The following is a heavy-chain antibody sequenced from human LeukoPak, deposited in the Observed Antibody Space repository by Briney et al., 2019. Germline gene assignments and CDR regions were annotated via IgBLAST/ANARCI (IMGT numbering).Heavy chain of an antibody. CDR2: IYDSGTT. Sequence: PSETLSLACTVSNGSISSSSYYWGWIRQAPGKGREGIGSIYDSGTTYYNPSLKSRVTIALDTYKNQFSLKFMSVTAADTAVYYCARVNCGRSCSDFRGVFDIWGQGTMVTVSS. V-gene: IGHV4-39*07. CDR3: ARVNCGRSCSDFRGVFDI. CDR1: NGSISSSSYY. J-gene: IGHJ3*02. D-gene: IGHD2-15*01.